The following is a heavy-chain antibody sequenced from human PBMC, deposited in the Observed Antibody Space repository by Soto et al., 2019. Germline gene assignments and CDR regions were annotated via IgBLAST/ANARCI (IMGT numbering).Heavy chain of an antibody. Sequence: PGGSLRLSCAASGFTFDDYAMHWVRQAPGKGLEWVSGISWNSGSIGYADSVKGRFTISRDNAKNSLYLQMNSLRAEDTALYYCAKDIRIFGVVILGYDMDVWGQGTTVTVSS. J-gene: IGHJ6*02. D-gene: IGHD3-3*01. CDR3: AKDIRIFGVVILGYDMDV. CDR1: GFTFDDYA. CDR2: ISWNSGSI. V-gene: IGHV3-9*01.